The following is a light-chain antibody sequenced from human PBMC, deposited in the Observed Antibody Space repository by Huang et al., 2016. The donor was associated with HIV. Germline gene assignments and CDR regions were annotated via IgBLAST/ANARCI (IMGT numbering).Light chain of an antibody. Sequence: DIVLTQSPGTLSLSPGERATLSCRASQSLRNNNYLAWYQHKPGQAPRLLIYGASKRPTGIPDRFSGSGSGTDFNLTISGLEPGYFAVYYCQQYDGSPLTFGGGTKVEIK. J-gene: IGKJ4*01. CDR1: QSLRNNNY. CDR2: GAS. V-gene: IGKV3-20*01. CDR3: QQYDGSPLT.